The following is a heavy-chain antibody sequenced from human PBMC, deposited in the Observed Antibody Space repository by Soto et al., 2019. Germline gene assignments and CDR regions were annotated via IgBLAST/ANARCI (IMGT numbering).Heavy chain of an antibody. CDR1: GYTFTSYD. J-gene: IGHJ4*02. V-gene: IGHV1-8*01. D-gene: IGHD3-10*01. Sequence: QVQLVQSGAEVKKPGASVKVSCKASGYTFTSYDINWVRQATGQGLEWMGWINPNSGNTGYAQKFQGRVTMTRNTSISTAYMELSSLRSEDTAVFYCAITHLRFGEHHYWGQGTLVTVSS. CDR2: INPNSGNT. CDR3: AITHLRFGEHHY.